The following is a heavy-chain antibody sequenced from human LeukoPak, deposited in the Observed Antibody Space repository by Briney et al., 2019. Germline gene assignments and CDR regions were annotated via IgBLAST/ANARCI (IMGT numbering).Heavy chain of an antibody. CDR3: ARAYYDILTGYYWYYFDY. CDR2: ISSSGSTI. CDR1: GFTFSSYE. J-gene: IGHJ4*02. V-gene: IGHV3-48*03. Sequence: GGSLRLSCEASGFTFSSYEMNWVRQAPGKGLEWVSYISSSGSTIYYADSVKGRFTISRDNAKNSLYLQMNSLRAEDTAVYYCARAYYDILTGYYWYYFDYWGQGTLVTVSS. D-gene: IGHD3-9*01.